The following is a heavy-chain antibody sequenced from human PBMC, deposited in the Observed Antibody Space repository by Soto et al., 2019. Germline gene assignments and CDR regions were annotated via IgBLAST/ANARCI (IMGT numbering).Heavy chain of an antibody. J-gene: IGHJ5*02. CDR1: CDSVSTTSGA. D-gene: IGHD4-17*01. CDR2: TFYRSEWSY. V-gene: IGHV6-1*01. CDR3: ARGRHLHGDYP. Sequence: SQXLTLTCAISCDSVSTTSGALNWIRQSPSRGLEWLGRTFYRSEWSYGYAESVKSRIIIYPDTSKNQFSLQLNHVTPEDTAVYYCARGRHLHGDYPWGRGILVTVSS.